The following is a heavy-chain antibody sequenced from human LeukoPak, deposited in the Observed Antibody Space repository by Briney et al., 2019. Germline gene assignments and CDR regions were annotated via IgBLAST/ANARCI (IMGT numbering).Heavy chain of an antibody. CDR3: ARFPGGAEYRHYYYMDV. CDR1: GYSISSGYY. Sequence: AETLSLTCTVSGYSISSGYYWVWIRQPPGKGLDWIGSIYRSGSTNYNPSLKSRVTISVDTSKNQFSLKLNSVTAADTAVYYCARFPGGAEYRHYYYMDVWGKGTTVTVSS. J-gene: IGHJ6*03. V-gene: IGHV4-38-2*02. CDR2: IYRSGST. D-gene: IGHD1-14*01.